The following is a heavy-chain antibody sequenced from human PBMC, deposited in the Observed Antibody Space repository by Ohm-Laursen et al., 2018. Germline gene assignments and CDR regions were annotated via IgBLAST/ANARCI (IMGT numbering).Heavy chain of an antibody. CDR3: ATAITRIHLWWNFDY. Sequence: ASVKVSCKVSGYTLTDLSIHWVRQAPGKGLEWMGGLDPEDGETLYAQKFQGRVNMTEDRSTDTVYLELSTLKSEDTAVYYCATAITRIHLWWNFDYWGQGTLVTVSS. D-gene: IGHD5-18*01. CDR2: LDPEDGET. CDR1: GYTLTDLS. J-gene: IGHJ4*02. V-gene: IGHV1-24*01.